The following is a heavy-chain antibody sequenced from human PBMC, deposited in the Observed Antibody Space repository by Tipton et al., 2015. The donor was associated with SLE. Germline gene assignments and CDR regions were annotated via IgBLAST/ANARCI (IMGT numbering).Heavy chain of an antibody. Sequence: TLSLTCTVSDGSISDYYWTWIRQPAGKGLEWIGRLYSSGSTTYNPSLKTRVIISEDTSENQFSLKVSSVTAADTAVYYCAREGNIASAGHYYYYMDVWGKGTTVTVSS. V-gene: IGHV4-4*07. CDR3: AREGNIASAGHYYYYMDV. CDR2: LYSSGST. D-gene: IGHD6-13*01. J-gene: IGHJ6*03. CDR1: DGSISDYY.